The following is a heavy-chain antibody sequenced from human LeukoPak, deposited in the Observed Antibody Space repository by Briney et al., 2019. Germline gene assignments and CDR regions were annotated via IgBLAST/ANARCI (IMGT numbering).Heavy chain of an antibody. CDR1: GFTFRTYA. D-gene: IGHD3-10*01. CDR3: AKEVRESAWFYFDH. V-gene: IGHV3-23*01. Sequence: QPGGSLRLSCAASGFTFRTYAMSWVRQAPGKGLEWVSSIRSTGESTYYADSVKGRFTISRDNSRNTLYLQMNSLRAEDTAVYYCAKEVRESAWFYFDHWGQGTLATVSS. CDR2: IRSTGEST. J-gene: IGHJ4*02.